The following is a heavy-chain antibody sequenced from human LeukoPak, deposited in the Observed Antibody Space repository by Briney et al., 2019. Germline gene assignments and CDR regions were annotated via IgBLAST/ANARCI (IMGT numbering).Heavy chain of an antibody. D-gene: IGHD4-11*01. CDR1: GFTFSSYA. CDR2: ISGSGGST. Sequence: PGGSLRLSCAASGFTFSSYAMSWVRQAPGKGLEWVSAISGSGGSTYYADSVKGRFTISRDNSKNTLYLQMNNLRAEDTAVYYCASAPPLVDYSNNRPFGAPHYYYYYYGMDVWGQGTTVTVSS. J-gene: IGHJ6*02. CDR3: ASAPPLVDYSNNRPFGAPHYYYYYYGMDV. V-gene: IGHV3-23*01.